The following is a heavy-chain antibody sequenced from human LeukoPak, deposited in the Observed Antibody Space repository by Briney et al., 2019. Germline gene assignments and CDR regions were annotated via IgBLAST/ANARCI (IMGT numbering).Heavy chain of an antibody. CDR3: AKDRVPYYDSSGYYSY. V-gene: IGHV3-23*01. J-gene: IGHJ4*02. CDR1: GFTFSSYA. D-gene: IGHD3-22*01. CDR2: ISGSGGST. Sequence: GGSLRLSCAVSGFTFSSYAMSWVRQAPGKGLEWVSAISGSGGSTYYADSVKGRFTISRDNSKNTLYLQMNSLRAEDTAVYYCAKDRVPYYDSSGYYSYWGQGTLVTVSS.